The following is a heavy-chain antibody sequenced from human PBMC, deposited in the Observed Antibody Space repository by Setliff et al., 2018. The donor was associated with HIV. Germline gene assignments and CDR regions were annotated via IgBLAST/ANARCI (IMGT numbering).Heavy chain of an antibody. J-gene: IGHJ4*02. CDR2: VIPIFNTT. CDR3: ARGRWFGQLESSFDH. V-gene: IGHV1-69*13. CDR1: GDTFSNYA. D-gene: IGHD3-10*01. Sequence: SVKVSCKASGDTFSNYAMNWVRQAPGKGLEWMGGVIPIFNTTHYAQKFQGRVTITADEYATTVYMELSSLKSEDTAVYYCARGRWFGQLESSFDHWGLGTLVTVSS.